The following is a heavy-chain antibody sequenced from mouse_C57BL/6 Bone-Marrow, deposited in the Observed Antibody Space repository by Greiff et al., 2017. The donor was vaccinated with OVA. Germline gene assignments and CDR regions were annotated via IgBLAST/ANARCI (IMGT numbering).Heavy chain of an antibody. CDR1: GFTFSSYA. J-gene: IGHJ1*03. CDR2: ISDGGSYT. Sequence: EVKVVESGGGLVKPGGSLKLSCAASGFTFSSYAMSWVRQTPEKRLEWVATISDGGSYTYYPDNVKGRFTISRDNAKNNLYLQMSHLKSEDTAMYYCARDNWGWYFDVWGTGTTVTVS. V-gene: IGHV5-4*01. CDR3: ARDNWGWYFDV.